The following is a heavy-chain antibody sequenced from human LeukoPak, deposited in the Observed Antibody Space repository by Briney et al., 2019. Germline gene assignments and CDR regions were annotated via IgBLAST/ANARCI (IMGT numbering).Heavy chain of an antibody. CDR1: GYTFTSYG. J-gene: IGHJ4*02. CDR2: ISAYNGNT. D-gene: IGHD3-22*01. CDR3: ASDRDKYYCDSSGYYDY. Sequence: ASVKVSCKASGYTFTSYGISWVRQAPGQGLEWMGWISAYNGNTNYAQKLQGRVTMTTDTSTSTAYMELRSLRSDDTAVYYCASDRDKYYCDSSGYYDYWGQGTLVTVSS. V-gene: IGHV1-18*01.